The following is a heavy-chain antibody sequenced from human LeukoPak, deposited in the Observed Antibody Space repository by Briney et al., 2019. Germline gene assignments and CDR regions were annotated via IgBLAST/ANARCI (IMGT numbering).Heavy chain of an antibody. CDR1: GYTFTSYD. CDR3: ARGRTTYYDILTGYYRGYYFDY. CDR2: MNPNSGNT. D-gene: IGHD3-9*01. V-gene: IGHV1-8*01. J-gene: IGHJ4*02. Sequence: GASVKVSCKASGYTFTSYDINWVRQASGQGLEWMGWMNPNSGNTGYAQKFQGRVTMTRNTSISTAYMELSSLRSEDTAVYYCARGRTTYYDILTGYYRGYYFDYWGQGTLVTVSS.